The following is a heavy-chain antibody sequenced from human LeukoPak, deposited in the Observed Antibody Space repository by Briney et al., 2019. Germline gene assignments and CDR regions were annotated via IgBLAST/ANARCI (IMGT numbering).Heavy chain of an antibody. CDR1: GFTFDDYG. CDR3: ARVAAGENFDY. D-gene: IGHD6-25*01. J-gene: IGHJ4*02. CDR2: INWNGGST. Sequence: GGSLRLSCAASGFTFDDYGMSWVRQAPGKGLEWVSGINWNGGSTGYADYVKGRFTISRDNAKNSLYLQMNSLRAEDTALYHCARVAAGENFDYWGQGTLVTVSS. V-gene: IGHV3-20*01.